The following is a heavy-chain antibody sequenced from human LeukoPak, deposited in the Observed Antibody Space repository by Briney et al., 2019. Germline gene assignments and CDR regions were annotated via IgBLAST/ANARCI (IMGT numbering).Heavy chain of an antibody. CDR3: ARSLYIAVAGTWYYYGMDV. CDR2: IIPIFGTA. J-gene: IGHJ6*02. Sequence: SVKVSCKASGGTFSSYAISWVRQAPGQGLEWMGGIIPIFGTANYAQKFQGRVTITADESTSTAYMELSSLRSEDTAVYYCARSLYIAVAGTWYYYGMDVWGRGTTVTVSS. V-gene: IGHV1-69*01. D-gene: IGHD6-19*01. CDR1: GGTFSSYA.